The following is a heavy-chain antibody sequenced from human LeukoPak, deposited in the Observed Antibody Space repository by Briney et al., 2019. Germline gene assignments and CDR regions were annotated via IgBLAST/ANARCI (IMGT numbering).Heavy chain of an antibody. V-gene: IGHV4-39*07. D-gene: IGHD5-18*01. CDR3: ARGISTDTHFDY. J-gene: IGHJ4*02. CDR2: IYYSGST. Sequence: SETLSLTCTVSGGSISSSSYYWGWIRQPPGKGLEWIGSIYYSGSTYYNPSLKSRVTISVDTSKSQFSLKLSSVTAADTAVYYCARGISTDTHFDYWGQGTLVTVSS. CDR1: GGSISSSSYY.